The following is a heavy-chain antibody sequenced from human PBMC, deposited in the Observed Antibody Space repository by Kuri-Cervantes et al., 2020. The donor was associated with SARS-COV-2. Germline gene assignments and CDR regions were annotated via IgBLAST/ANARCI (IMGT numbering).Heavy chain of an antibody. CDR1: GFTFSSYS. J-gene: IGHJ4*02. Sequence: GESLKISCAASGFTFSSYSMNWVRQAPGKGLEWVAFIRYDGSNKYYADSVKGRFTISRDNSKNTLYLQMNSLRAEDTAVYYCANRGDYWGQGTLVTVSS. D-gene: IGHD3-16*01. CDR3: ANRGDY. CDR2: IRYDGSNK. V-gene: IGHV3-30*02.